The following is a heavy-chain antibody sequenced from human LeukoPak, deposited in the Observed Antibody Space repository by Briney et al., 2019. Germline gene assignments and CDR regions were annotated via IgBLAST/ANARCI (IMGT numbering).Heavy chain of an antibody. Sequence: ASVKVSCKTSGYTFTNYGINWVRQAPGQGLEWMGWISAYNGNTNYAQKLQGRVTMTTDTSTSTAYMGLRSLRSDDTAVYYCARVKYPDREDSSGWYKFTLTFDYWGQGTLVTVSS. CDR2: ISAYNGNT. D-gene: IGHD6-19*01. CDR1: GYTFTNYG. CDR3: ARVKYPDREDSSGWYKFTLTFDY. J-gene: IGHJ4*02. V-gene: IGHV1-18*01.